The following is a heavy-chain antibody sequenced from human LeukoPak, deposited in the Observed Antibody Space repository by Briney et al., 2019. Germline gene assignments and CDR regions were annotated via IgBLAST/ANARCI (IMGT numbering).Heavy chain of an antibody. D-gene: IGHD6-13*01. CDR2: IYYTGST. CDR1: GDSISSSSYY. J-gene: IGHJ4*02. V-gene: IGHV4-39*01. Sequence: SETLSLTCTVSGDSISSSSYYWGWLRQPPGKGLEWIGSIYYTGSTYYNPSLKSRLTISVDTSKNQFSLKLSSVTAADTAVYYCARQGEGIAAAGTSYYFDYWGQGTLVTVSS. CDR3: ARQGEGIAAAGTSYYFDY.